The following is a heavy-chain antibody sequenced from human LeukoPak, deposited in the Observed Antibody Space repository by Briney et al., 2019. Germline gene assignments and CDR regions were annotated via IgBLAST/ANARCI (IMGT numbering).Heavy chain of an antibody. D-gene: IGHD2-2*01. J-gene: IGHJ6*03. CDR2: ISCDGGTP. CDR3: AQGSRRVYYYYYYMDV. V-gene: IGHV3-30*18. Sequence: PGGSLRLSCAASGFTFNNFGMQWVRQTPGKGLEWVTVISCDGGTPYYADSVKGGFTISRDDSKNTSYLQMNSVRAEDTALYYCAQGSRRVYYYYYYMDVSGKGTTVTVSS. CDR1: GFTFNNFG.